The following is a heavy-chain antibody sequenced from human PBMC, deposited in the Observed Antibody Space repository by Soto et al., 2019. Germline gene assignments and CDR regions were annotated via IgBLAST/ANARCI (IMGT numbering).Heavy chain of an antibody. V-gene: IGHV3-23*01. CDR1: GFTFSSYA. J-gene: IGHJ6*03. CDR3: ASLTGGPNYYYYMDV. CDR2: ISGSGGST. Sequence: GGSLRLSCAASGFTFSSYAMSWVRQAPGKGLEWVSAISGSGGSTYYADSVKGRFTISRDNSKNTLYLQMNSLRAEDTAVYYCASLTGGPNYYYYMDVWGKGTTVTVSS.